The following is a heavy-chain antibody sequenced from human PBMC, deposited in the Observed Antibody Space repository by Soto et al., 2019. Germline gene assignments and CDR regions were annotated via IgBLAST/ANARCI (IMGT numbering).Heavy chain of an antibody. CDR2: ISPFNGRR. CDR1: GYTFTSHG. D-gene: IGHD1-1*01. CDR3: GRCIQPSFPSATDV. J-gene: IGHJ6*02. Sequence: QVHLVQSGLEVRKPGASVRLSCKASGYTFTSHGISWVRQAPGQGLEWVGWISPFNGRRDIGDSFQGRVSMSTDTGSAYMEVRGLRFDDTAIYFCGRCIQPSFPSATDVWGQGTTVIVSS. V-gene: IGHV1-18*01.